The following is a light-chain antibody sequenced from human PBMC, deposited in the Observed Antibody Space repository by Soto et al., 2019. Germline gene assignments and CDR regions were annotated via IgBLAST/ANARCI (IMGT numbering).Light chain of an antibody. V-gene: IGKV1-39*01. CDR1: QNVRSY. J-gene: IGKJ3*01. CDR3: QPPFSIPRT. CDR2: ETS. Sequence: QMTQSTSSTSAAVGDRCPIARLASQNVRSYLKWYQQRPGKSRKLLISETSTFESGVPPKFSGTGYGTDFTLTISSLQPEDFATYYCQPPFSIPRTFGPGTKVDIK.